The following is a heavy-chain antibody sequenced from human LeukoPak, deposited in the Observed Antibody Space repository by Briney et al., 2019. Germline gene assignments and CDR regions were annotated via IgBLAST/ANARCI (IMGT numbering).Heavy chain of an antibody. V-gene: IGHV4-4*07. D-gene: IGHD2-15*01. CDR3: TRAGGGSGLY. Sequence: PSETLSLTCTVSGGSISDYNWNWIRQPAGKGLEWLGRVYSSGITNYNPSLKSRATISVDKSNSQFSLKLTSVTAADTAVYYCTRAGGGSGLYWGQGILVIVSS. CDR2: VYSSGIT. CDR1: GGSISDYN. J-gene: IGHJ4*02.